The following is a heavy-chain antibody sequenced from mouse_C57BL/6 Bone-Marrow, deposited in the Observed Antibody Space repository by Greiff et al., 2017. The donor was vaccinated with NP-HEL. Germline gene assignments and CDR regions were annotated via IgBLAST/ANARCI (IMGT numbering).Heavy chain of an antibody. D-gene: IGHD2-12*01. CDR1: GYTFTDYY. V-gene: IGHV1-84*01. CDR3: AREEGYSYDYAMDY. CDR2: IYPGSGNT. Sequence: LVESGPELVKPGASVKISCKASGYTFTDYYINWVKQRPGQGLEWIGWIYPGSGNTKYNEKFKGKATLTVDTSSSTAYMQLSSLTSEDSAVYFCAREEGYSYDYAMDYWGQGTSVTVSS. J-gene: IGHJ4*01.